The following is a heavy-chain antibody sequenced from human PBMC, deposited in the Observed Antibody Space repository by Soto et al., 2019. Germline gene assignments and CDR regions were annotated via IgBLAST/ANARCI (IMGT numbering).Heavy chain of an antibody. CDR2: ISSSSSYI. D-gene: IGHD3-3*01. Sequence: EVQLVESGGGLVKPGGSLRLSCAASGFTFSSYSMNWVRQAPGKGLEWVSSISSSSSYIYYADSVKGRFTISGDNAKNSLYLQMNSLRAEDTAVYYCAIFWSGYNYYYGMDVWGQGTTVTVSS. J-gene: IGHJ6*02. V-gene: IGHV3-21*01. CDR1: GFTFSSYS. CDR3: AIFWSGYNYYYGMDV.